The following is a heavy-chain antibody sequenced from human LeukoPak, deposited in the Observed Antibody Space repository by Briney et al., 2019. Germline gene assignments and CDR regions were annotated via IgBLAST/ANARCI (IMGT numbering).Heavy chain of an antibody. D-gene: IGHD6-13*01. V-gene: IGHV3-21*04. CDR1: GFTFSSYS. Sequence: GSLRLSCAASGFTFSSYSMNWVRQAPGKGLEWVSSISSSSSYIYYADSVKGRFTISRDNAKNSLYLQMNSLRAEDTAVYYCAELFRAIAAAGQDFDYWGQGTLVTVSS. CDR2: ISSSSSYI. CDR3: AELFRAIAAAGQDFDY. J-gene: IGHJ4*02.